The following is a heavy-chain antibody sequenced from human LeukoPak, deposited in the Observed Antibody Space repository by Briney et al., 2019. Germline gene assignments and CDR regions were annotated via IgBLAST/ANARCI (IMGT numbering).Heavy chain of an antibody. CDR2: INWNGGST. D-gene: IGHD3-16*01. Sequence: GGSLRLSCAASGFTFDDYGMSWVRQAPGKGLEWVSGINWNGGSTGYADSVKGRFTISRDNAKNSLYLQMNSLRAEDTALYYCARACSTGRGGNYFDYWGQGTLVTVSS. CDR1: GFTFDDYG. CDR3: ARACSTGRGGNYFDY. J-gene: IGHJ4*02. V-gene: IGHV3-20*04.